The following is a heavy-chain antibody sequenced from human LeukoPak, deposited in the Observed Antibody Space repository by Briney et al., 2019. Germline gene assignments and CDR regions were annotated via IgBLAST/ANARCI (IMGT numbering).Heavy chain of an antibody. V-gene: IGHV3-23*01. CDR2: ISGSGGST. J-gene: IGHJ4*02. D-gene: IGHD6-6*01. Sequence: GGPLRLSCAASGFTFSSYAMSWVRQAPGKGLEWVSAISGSGGSTYYADSVKGRFTISRDNSKNTLYLQMNSLRAEDTAVYYCATARQPYSSSSGFDYWGQGTLVTVSS. CDR3: ATARQPYSSSSGFDY. CDR1: GFTFSSYA.